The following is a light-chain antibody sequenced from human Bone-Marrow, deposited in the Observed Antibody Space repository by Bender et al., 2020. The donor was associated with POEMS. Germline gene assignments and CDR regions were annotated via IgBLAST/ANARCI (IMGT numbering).Light chain of an antibody. CDR2: DVS. J-gene: IGLJ3*02. V-gene: IGLV2-14*01. CDR1: SSDVGAYNF. Sequence: QSALTQPASVSGSPGQSIAISCTGTSSDVGAYNFVSWYQQYPGKAPKLMIYDVSSRPSGVSNRFSVSKSGNTASLTISGLQAEDEADYYCQSYDNSLGGWVFGGGTKLTVL. CDR3: QSYDNSLGGWV.